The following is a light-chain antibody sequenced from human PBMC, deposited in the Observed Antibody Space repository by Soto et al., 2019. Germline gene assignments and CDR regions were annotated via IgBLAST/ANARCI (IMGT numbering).Light chain of an antibody. CDR1: QGISSY. Sequence: DMQMTQSPSSLSASVGDSVTDTCRASQGISSYLAWYQQKPGKVPKLLIFAASTLQPGVPSRFSGSGSGTDFTLTIRSLQPEDVATYYCQKYDSASSPTFGGGTKVEIK. CDR3: QKYDSASSPT. V-gene: IGKV1-27*01. J-gene: IGKJ4*01. CDR2: AAS.